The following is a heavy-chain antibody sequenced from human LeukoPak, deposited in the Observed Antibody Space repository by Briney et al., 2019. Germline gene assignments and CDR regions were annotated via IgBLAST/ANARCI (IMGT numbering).Heavy chain of an antibody. J-gene: IGHJ4*02. Sequence: PGGSLRLSCAASGFTFSRSAMTWVRQTPGKGLDWVSGISSSGNTYYADSVKGRFTISRDNSKNMLYLQMNRLRAEDTAVYYCVKGRIPEVGLAFWGQGTRVTVSS. D-gene: IGHD6-13*01. V-gene: IGHV3-23*01. CDR2: ISSSGNT. CDR3: VKGRIPEVGLAF. CDR1: GFTFSRSA.